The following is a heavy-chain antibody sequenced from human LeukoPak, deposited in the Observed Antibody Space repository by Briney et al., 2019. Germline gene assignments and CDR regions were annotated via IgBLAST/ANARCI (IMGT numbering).Heavy chain of an antibody. D-gene: IGHD3-10*01. J-gene: IGHJ4*02. CDR3: ARDKEDYYGSGSFDY. CDR2: ISAFNSKT. V-gene: IGHV1-18*01. CDR1: GYTFTNYG. Sequence: GASVKVSCKASGYTFTNYGISWVRQVPGQGLEWMGWISAFNSKTNFAQKFHGRVTMTIDTYTSTAYMELRSLRSDDTAVYYCARDKEDYYGSGSFDYWGQGTLVTVSS.